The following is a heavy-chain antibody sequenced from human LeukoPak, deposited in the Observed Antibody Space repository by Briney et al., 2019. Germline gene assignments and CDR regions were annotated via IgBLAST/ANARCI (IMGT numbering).Heavy chain of an antibody. J-gene: IGHJ6*03. D-gene: IGHD2-15*01. CDR1: GYTFTSYY. CDR2: SDPKSGAT. V-gene: IGHV1-2*02. Sequence: ASVKVSCKTSGYTFTSYYIHWLRQAPGQRFEWMGWSDPKSGATKYEHFQGRVTMTRDMSTSTVYMELSSLRSEDTAVYYCARDFVVVVAATHPYYYYYMDVWGKGTTVTVSS. CDR3: ARDFVVVVAATHPYYYYYMDV.